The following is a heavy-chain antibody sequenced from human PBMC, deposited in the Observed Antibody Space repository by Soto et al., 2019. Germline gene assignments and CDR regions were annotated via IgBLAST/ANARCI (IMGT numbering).Heavy chain of an antibody. D-gene: IGHD5-18*01. CDR2: IYESGYT. J-gene: IGHJ5*02. V-gene: IGHV4-31*03. Sequence: SETLSLTCTVSGASVSTGAYYWGWVRQRPGKGLEWVGYIYESGYTYYNTSLKSRLTISLDRSNNQFSLGLTSVTAADTAVYSCARALRHTAMVNAWFGTWGRGTLVSVCS. CDR1: GASVSTGAYY. CDR3: ARALRHTAMVNAWFGT.